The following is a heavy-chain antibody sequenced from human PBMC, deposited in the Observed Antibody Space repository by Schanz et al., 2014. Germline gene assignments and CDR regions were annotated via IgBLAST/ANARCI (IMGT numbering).Heavy chain of an antibody. V-gene: IGHV3-15*01. CDR2: IRSKADGGTT. CDR3: TTVDCSSPSCPP. D-gene: IGHD2-2*01. J-gene: IGHJ5*02. Sequence: EVQLVESGGGLIQPGGSLRLSCAASGFTFSSYSMHWVRQAPGKGLEWVGRIRSKADGGTTDYAAPVKGRFTISRDDSKNTLFLQINSLKTEDTAVYYCTTVDCSSPSCPPWGQGTLVTVSS. CDR1: GFTFSSYS.